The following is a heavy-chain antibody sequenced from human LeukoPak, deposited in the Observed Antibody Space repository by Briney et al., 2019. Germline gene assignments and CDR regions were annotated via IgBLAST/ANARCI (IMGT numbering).Heavy chain of an antibody. D-gene: IGHD6-19*01. V-gene: IGHV3-23*01. CDR1: GFHFSSFA. Sequence: GGPPRHSYAASGFHFSSFAMLELGQSPGKGLEWLSTINGGGNTTFYSVSVRGRFTISRDNSKNALYLHMDSLRPDDTAIYYCTKELHVAVAVADYYYFYMDDWGRGTAVTVSS. CDR2: INGGGNTT. CDR3: TKELHVAVAVADYYYFYMDD. J-gene: IGHJ6*03.